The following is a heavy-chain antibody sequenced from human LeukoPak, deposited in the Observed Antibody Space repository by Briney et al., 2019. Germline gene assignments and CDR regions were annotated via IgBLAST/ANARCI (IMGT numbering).Heavy chain of an antibody. Sequence: PGGSLRLSCAASGFTFSSYAMTWVRQAPGKGLVWVSSISGSAGRTDNADSVKGRFTISRDNSKNTLYLQMNSLKAEDTAIYYCAKNRGHCINGVCHNSYYMDVWGKGTTVTVSS. J-gene: IGHJ6*03. CDR2: ISGSAGRT. D-gene: IGHD2-8*01. V-gene: IGHV3-23*01. CDR1: GFTFSSYA. CDR3: AKNRGHCINGVCHNSYYMDV.